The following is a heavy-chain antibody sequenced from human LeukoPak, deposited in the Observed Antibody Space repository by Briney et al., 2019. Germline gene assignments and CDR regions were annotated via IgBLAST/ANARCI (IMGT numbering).Heavy chain of an antibody. D-gene: IGHD4-17*01. V-gene: IGHV3-23*01. J-gene: IGHJ4*02. Sequence: GGSPRLSCATSGFTFTSYAMSWVRQAPGKGLEWVSSISGSGDNTFYAHSVKGRFTVSRDNSKNTLYLQMNTLRAEDTAAYHCAKGRNEDGDAALNYWGQGTLVTVSS. CDR2: ISGSGDNT. CDR1: GFTFTSYA. CDR3: AKGRNEDGDAALNY.